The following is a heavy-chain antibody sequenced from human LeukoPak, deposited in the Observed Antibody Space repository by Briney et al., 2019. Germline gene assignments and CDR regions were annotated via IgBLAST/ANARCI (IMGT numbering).Heavy chain of an antibody. CDR1: GGSISSSSYY. D-gene: IGHD2-2*01. CDR3: ARRIVVPAAIQSNWFDP. CDR2: IYYSGST. J-gene: IGHJ5*02. V-gene: IGHV4-39*07. Sequence: SETLSLTCTVSGGSISSSSYYWGWIHQPPGKGLEWIGSIYYSGSTYYNPSLKSRVTISVDTSKNQFSLKLSSVTAADTAVYYCARRIVVPAAIQSNWFDPWGQGTLVTVSS.